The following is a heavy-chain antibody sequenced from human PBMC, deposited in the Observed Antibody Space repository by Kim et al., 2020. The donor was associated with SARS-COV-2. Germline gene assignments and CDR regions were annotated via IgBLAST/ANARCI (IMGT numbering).Heavy chain of an antibody. D-gene: IGHD6-13*01. CDR2: IYYSGST. V-gene: IGHV4-39*01. Sequence: SETLSLTCTVSGGSISSSSYYWGWIRQPPGKGLEWIGSIYYSGSTYYNPSLKSRVTISVDTSKNQFSLKLSSVTAADTAVYYCASSLGIAAAGTGYYYGMDVWGQGTTVTVSS. CDR3: ASSLGIAAAGTGYYYGMDV. J-gene: IGHJ6*02. CDR1: GGSISSSSYY.